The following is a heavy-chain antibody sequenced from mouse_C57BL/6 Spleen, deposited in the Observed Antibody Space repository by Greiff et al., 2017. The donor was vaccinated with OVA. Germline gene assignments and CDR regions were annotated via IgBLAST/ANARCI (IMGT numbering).Heavy chain of an antibody. CDR2: ISSGSSTI. Sequence: DVKLVESGGGLVKPGGSLKLSCAASGFTFSDYGMHWVRQAPEKGLEWVAYISSGSSTIYYADTVKGRFTISRDNAKNTLFLQMTSLRSEDTAMYYCARVDYGSSYDWYFDVWGTGTTVTVSS. V-gene: IGHV5-17*01. CDR3: ARVDYGSSYDWYFDV. D-gene: IGHD1-1*01. CDR1: GFTFSDYG. J-gene: IGHJ1*03.